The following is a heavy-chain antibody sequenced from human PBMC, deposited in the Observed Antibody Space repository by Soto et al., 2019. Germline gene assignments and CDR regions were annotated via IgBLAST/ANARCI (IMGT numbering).Heavy chain of an antibody. CDR1: ILSFDIYA. CDR2: TSGRGGTA. J-gene: IGHJ6*02. CDR3: AKHSGYDHYYGMDV. Sequence: EVQLLESGGGLVQPGGSLRLSCAASILSFDIYAMSWVRQAPGRGREWVSATSGRGGTAYYAGSVKGRFTISRDNSKNTLYLQMDSLRAEDTAVYCCAKHSGYDHYYGMDVWGQGTTVTVSS. D-gene: IGHD5-12*01. V-gene: IGHV3-23*01.